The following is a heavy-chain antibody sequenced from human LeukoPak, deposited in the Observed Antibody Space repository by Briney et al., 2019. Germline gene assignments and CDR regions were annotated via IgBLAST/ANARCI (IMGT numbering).Heavy chain of an antibody. CDR2: INHNGST. CDR3: ARTSYSSGWSAFDY. V-gene: IGHV4-34*01. CDR1: GGSFSGYY. J-gene: IGHJ4*02. D-gene: IGHD6-19*01. Sequence: PSETLSLTCAVYGGSFSGYYWSWLRQPPGKGLEWIGEINHNGSTNYNPSLKSRATISVDTSKNQFSLKLSSVTAADTAVYYCARTSYSSGWSAFDYWGQGTLVTVSS.